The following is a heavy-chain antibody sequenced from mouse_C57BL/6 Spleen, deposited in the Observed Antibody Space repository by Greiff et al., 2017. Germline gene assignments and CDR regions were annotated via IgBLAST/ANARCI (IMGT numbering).Heavy chain of an antibody. CDR2: INPNNGGT. J-gene: IGHJ4*01. V-gene: IGHV1-26*01. Sequence: EVQLQQSGPELVKPGASVKISCKASGYTFTDYYMNWVKQSHGKSLEWIGDINPNNGGTSYNQKFKGKATLTVDKSSSTAYMERRSLTSDDSAVYYCARRDDEYYYAMDYWGQGTSVTVSS. CDR3: ARRDDEYYYAMDY. CDR1: GYTFTDYY.